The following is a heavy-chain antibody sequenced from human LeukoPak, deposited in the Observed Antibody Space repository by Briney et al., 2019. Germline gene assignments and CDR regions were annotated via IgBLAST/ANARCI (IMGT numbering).Heavy chain of an antibody. D-gene: IGHD2-21*01. J-gene: IGHJ4*02. Sequence: GGSLRLSCAASGFTFDSYEMNWVRQAPGKGLEWVSYISSSGSTIYYADSVKGRFTISRDNAKNSLYLQMNSLRAEDTAVYYCAILGGDYYFDYWGQGTLVTVSS. V-gene: IGHV3-48*03. CDR1: GFTFDSYE. CDR3: AILGGDYYFDY. CDR2: ISSSGSTI.